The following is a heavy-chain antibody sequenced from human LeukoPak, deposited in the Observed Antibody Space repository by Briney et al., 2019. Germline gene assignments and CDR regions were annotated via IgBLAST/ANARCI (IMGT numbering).Heavy chain of an antibody. CDR1: GYTFTGYY. CDR3: ARDTPDYGGNVYGY. V-gene: IGHV1-2*02. CDR2: INPNSGGT. D-gene: IGHD4-23*01. Sequence: ASVKVSCKASGYTFTGYYIHWVRQAPGQGLEWMGWINPNSGGTNYAQKFQGRVTMTRDTSISTAYMELSRLRSDDTAVYYCARDTPDYGGNVYGYWGQGTLVTVSS. J-gene: IGHJ4*02.